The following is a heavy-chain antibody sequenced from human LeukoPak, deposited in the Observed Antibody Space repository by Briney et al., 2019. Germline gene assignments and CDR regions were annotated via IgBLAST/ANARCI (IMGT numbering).Heavy chain of an antibody. V-gene: IGHV3-30-3*01. CDR2: ISYGGSNK. CDR3: ARVRSYGDYHAFDI. CDR1: GFTFSSYA. Sequence: GGSLRLSCAASGFTFSSYAMHWVRQAPGKGLEWVAVISYGGSNKYYADSVKGRFTISRDNSKNTLYLQMNSLRAEDTAVYYCARVRSYGDYHAFDIWGQGTMVTVSS. J-gene: IGHJ3*02. D-gene: IGHD4-17*01.